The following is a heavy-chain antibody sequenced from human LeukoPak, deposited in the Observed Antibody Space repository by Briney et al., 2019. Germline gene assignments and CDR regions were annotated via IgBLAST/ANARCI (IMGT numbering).Heavy chain of an antibody. J-gene: IGHJ4*02. D-gene: IGHD2-15*01. CDR1: GGSISSSNW. Sequence: SGTLSLTCAVSGGSISSSNWWSWVRQPPGKGLEWIGEIYHSGSTNYNPSLKSRVTISVDKSKNQFSLKLNSVTAADTAVYYCARYCSGGDCYSKALDYWGQGILVTVSS. CDR2: IYHSGST. V-gene: IGHV4-4*02. CDR3: ARYCSGGDCYSKALDY.